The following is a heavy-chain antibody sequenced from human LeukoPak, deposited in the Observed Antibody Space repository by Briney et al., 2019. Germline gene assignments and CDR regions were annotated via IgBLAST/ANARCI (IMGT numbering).Heavy chain of an antibody. CDR3: AGRSEHSTGYQPTFDP. CDR2: INTNTGNP. CDR1: GYTFTNYA. D-gene: IGHD3-22*01. V-gene: IGHV7-4-1*02. J-gene: IGHJ5*02. Sequence: ASVKVSCKASGYTFTNYAMNWVRQAPGRGLEWMGWINTNTGNPTYAQGFTGRFVFSLDTSVSTAYLQISSLKAEDTAVYYCAGRSEHSTGYQPTFDPWGQGTLVTVSS.